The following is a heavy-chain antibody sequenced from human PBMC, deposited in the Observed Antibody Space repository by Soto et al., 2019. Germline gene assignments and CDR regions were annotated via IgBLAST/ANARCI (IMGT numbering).Heavy chain of an antibody. J-gene: IGHJ4*01. CDR3: ASTGGYGSGGPEVGSFYY. V-gene: IGHV1-69*02. CDR2: IIPILGIA. Sequence: GASVKVSCKASGGTFSSYTISWVRQAPGQGLEWMGRIIPILGIANYAQKFQGRVTITADKSTSTAYMELSSLRSEDTAVYYCASTGGYGSGGPEVGSFYYWGQGNLVTVS. D-gene: IGHD3-10*01. CDR1: GGTFSSYT.